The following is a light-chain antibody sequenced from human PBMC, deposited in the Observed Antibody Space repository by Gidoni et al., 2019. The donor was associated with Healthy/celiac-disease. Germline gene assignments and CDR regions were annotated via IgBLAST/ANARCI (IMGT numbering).Light chain of an antibody. CDR2: GNS. CDR1: SSNIGAGYD. J-gene: IGLJ2*01. Sequence: QSVLTQQPSVSGAPGQRVNISCTGSSSNIGAGYDVHWYQQLPGTAPKLLIYGNSNRPSWVPDRFSGSKSGTSASLAITGLQAEDEADYYCQSYDSIFLVVFGGGTKLTVL. CDR3: QSYDSIFLVV. V-gene: IGLV1-40*01.